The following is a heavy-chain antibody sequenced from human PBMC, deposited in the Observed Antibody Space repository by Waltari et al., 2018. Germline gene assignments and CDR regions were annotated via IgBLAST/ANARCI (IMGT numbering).Heavy chain of an antibody. J-gene: IGHJ5*02. CDR3: ARGGAS. CDR1: GFRFGLYL. D-gene: IGHD1-26*01. Sequence: EVQLVESGGGLVQPGGSLRLYCAASGFRFGLYLMNWVRQAPGKGREWVANIKQDGTEKYYVDSGRGRFTISRDNDKNSVYLQMNSLRDEDTAVYYCARGGASWGQGTLVTVSS. CDR2: IKQDGTEK. V-gene: IGHV3-7*01.